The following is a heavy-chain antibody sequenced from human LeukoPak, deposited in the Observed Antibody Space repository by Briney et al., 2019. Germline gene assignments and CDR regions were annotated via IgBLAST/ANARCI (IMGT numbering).Heavy chain of an antibody. Sequence: GASLRLSCAASGFTVTNYAMYWVRQAPGKGLEWVSAISGRDDSTYYADSVKGRFTISRDTSKNTLFLQMNSLRAEDTAVYYYAKWGDYDILTGYYDPDYWGQGTLVTVSS. CDR1: GFTVTNYA. V-gene: IGHV3-23*01. D-gene: IGHD3-9*01. CDR2: ISGRDDST. J-gene: IGHJ4*02. CDR3: AKWGDYDILTGYYDPDY.